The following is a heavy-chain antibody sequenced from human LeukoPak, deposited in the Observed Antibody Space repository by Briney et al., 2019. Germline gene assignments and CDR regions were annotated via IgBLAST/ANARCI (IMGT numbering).Heavy chain of an antibody. V-gene: IGHV1-8*01. J-gene: IGHJ6*03. CDR2: MNPNSGNT. CDR3: ARALSWTTNSYYYMDV. CDR1: GYTFTSYD. D-gene: IGHD3/OR15-3a*01. Sequence: ASVKVSCKASGYTFTSYDINWVRQATGQGLEWLGWMNPNSGNTGYAQRFQGRVTMTKNTSITTAYMELSSLRSEDTAVYYCARALSWTTNSYYYMDVWGKGTTVTVSS.